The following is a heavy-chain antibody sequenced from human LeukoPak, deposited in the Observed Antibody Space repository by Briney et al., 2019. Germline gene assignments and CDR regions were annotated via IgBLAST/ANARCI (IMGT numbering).Heavy chain of an antibody. J-gene: IGHJ5*02. CDR1: GYSFTSYW. V-gene: IGHV5-51*01. D-gene: IGHD2-21*02. CDR3: ARSRYCGGDCFLENWFDP. Sequence: LGESLKISCKGSGYSFTSYWIGWVRQMPGKGLEWMGIIYPGDTDTRYSPSFQGQVTISADKSISTAYLQWSSLKALDTAMYYCARSRYCGGDCFLENWFDPWGQGTLVTVSS. CDR2: IYPGDTDT.